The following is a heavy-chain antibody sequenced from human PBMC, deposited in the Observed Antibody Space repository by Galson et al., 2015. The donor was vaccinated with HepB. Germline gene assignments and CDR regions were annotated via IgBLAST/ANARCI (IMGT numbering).Heavy chain of an antibody. CDR3: VRGGMNYGGRSGYFQE. CDR2: ISDSGNS. Sequence: SETLSLTCAVSGGSFNWSWIRQPPGKGLEWLGEISDSGNSYYNPSLKSRVIISLGTSKTHFSLRLTSVNAADTAVYYCVRGGMNYGGRSGYFQEWGQGALVTVSS. CDR1: GGSFN. J-gene: IGHJ1*01. D-gene: IGHD4-23*01. V-gene: IGHV4-34*01.